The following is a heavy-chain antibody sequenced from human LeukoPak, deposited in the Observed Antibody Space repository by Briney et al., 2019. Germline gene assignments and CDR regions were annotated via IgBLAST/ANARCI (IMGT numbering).Heavy chain of an antibody. Sequence: GGSLRLSCAASGFTVSSHYMSWVRQAPRKGLEWVSVIYSDGTTYYADSVKGRFTISRDNSENTLSLQMNNLRGEDTAVYYCATRGSVTSRSDFDYWGQGTLVTVSS. V-gene: IGHV3-53*01. D-gene: IGHD2-21*02. CDR3: ATRGSVTSRSDFDY. CDR2: IYSDGTT. J-gene: IGHJ4*02. CDR1: GFTVSSHY.